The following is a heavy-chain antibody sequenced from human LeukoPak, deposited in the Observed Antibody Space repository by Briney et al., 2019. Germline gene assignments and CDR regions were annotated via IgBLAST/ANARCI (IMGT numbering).Heavy chain of an antibody. D-gene: IGHD3-3*01. CDR1: GGSFSGYY. CDR3: ARTPVTIFGVAAYYYYYYMDV. V-gene: IGHV4-34*01. Sequence: SETLSLTCAVYGGSFSGYYWSWIRQPPGKGLEWIGEINHSGSTNYNPSLKSRVTISGDTSKNQFSLNLSSVAAADPAVYYCARTPVTIFGVAAYYYYYYMDVWGKGTTVTVSS. J-gene: IGHJ6*03. CDR2: INHSGST.